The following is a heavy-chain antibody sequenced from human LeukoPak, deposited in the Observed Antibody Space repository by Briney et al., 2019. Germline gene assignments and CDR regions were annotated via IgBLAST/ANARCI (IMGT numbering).Heavy chain of an antibody. CDR3: ARVINSGYDTRGWFDS. D-gene: IGHD5-12*01. CDR1: GGTFSSYA. V-gene: IGHV1-69*06. Sequence: SVKVSCKASGGTFSSYAISWVRQAPGQGLEWMGGIIPIFGTANYAQKFQGRVTITADKSTSTAYMELSSLRSEDTAVYYCARVINSGYDTRGWFDSWGQGTLVTVSS. J-gene: IGHJ5*01. CDR2: IIPIFGTA.